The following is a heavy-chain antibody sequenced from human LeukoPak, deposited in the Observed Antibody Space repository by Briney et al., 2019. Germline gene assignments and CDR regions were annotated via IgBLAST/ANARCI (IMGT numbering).Heavy chain of an antibody. CDR3: ARVVALTGTPVYYMDV. J-gene: IGHJ6*03. CDR1: GYTFTGHY. D-gene: IGHD6-19*01. Sequence: ASVKVSCKASGYTFTGHYRHWVRQAPGQGLEWMGWINPNSGGTNYAQKFQGRVTMTRDTSISTAYMELNRLRSDDTAVYYCARVVALTGTPVYYMDVWGKGTTVTVSS. CDR2: INPNSGGT. V-gene: IGHV1-2*02.